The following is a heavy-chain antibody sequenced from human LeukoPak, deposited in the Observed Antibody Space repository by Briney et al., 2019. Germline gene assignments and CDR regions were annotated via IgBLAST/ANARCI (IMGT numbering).Heavy chain of an antibody. Sequence: ASVKVSCKASGGTFSSYAISWVRQAPGQGLEWMGWISAYNGNTNYAQKLQGRVTMTTDTSTSTAYMELTSLRSDDTAVYYCARVGGFWSGYYDAFDIWGQGTMVTVSS. CDR3: ARVGGFWSGYYDAFDI. CDR1: GGTFSSYA. J-gene: IGHJ3*02. CDR2: ISAYNGNT. D-gene: IGHD3-3*01. V-gene: IGHV1-18*01.